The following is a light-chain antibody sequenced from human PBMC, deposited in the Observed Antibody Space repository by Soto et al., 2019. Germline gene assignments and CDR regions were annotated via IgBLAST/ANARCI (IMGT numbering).Light chain of an antibody. V-gene: IGLV2-23*02. J-gene: IGLJ3*02. CDR2: EVS. Sequence: QSALTQPASVSGSPGQSITISCTGTNNDIENYNLVSWYQHHPGKAPKLLIHEVSKRPSGVSGRFSGSKSGNTASLTISGLQAEDEADYYCCSYIGGDTLVFCGRTKLTVL. CDR3: CSYIGGDTLV. CDR1: NNDIENYNL.